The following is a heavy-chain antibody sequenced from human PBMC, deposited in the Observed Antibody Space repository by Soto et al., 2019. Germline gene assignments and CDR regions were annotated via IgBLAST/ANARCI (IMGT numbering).Heavy chain of an antibody. CDR2: INHSGST. CDR3: ARRGVVPAAPYYFDY. V-gene: IGHV4-34*01. J-gene: IGHJ4*02. CDR1: GGSFSGYY. Sequence: QVQLQQWGAGLLKPSETLSLTCAVYGGSFSGYYWSWIRQPPGKGLEWIGEINHSGSTNYNPSLKSRVTISVNTSKNQYSLKLGSVNAADTAVYYCARRGVVPAAPYYFDYWGQGTLVTVSS. D-gene: IGHD2-2*01.